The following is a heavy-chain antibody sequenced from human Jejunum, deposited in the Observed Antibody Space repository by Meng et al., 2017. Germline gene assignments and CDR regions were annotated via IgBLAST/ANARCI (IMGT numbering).Heavy chain of an antibody. CDR1: GGSISSVYW. V-gene: IGHV4-4*02. CDR2: IYHSGST. J-gene: IGHJ4*02. CDR3: ARGGYYSFDY. D-gene: IGHD5-18*01. Sequence: QVQLQDAGPGLVKPSETLSRTCAVSGGSISSVYWWTWVRQSPGKGLEWIGEIYHSGSTNYNPSLKSRVTISVDKSKNQFSLKLTSVTAADTAVYYCARGGYYSFDYWGQGTLVTVSS.